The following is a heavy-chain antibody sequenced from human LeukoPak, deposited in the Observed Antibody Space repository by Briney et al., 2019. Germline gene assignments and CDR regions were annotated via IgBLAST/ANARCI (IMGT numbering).Heavy chain of an antibody. J-gene: IGHJ4*02. CDR2: IYHSGST. V-gene: IGHV4-30-2*01. D-gene: IGHD3-9*01. CDR1: GGSISSGGYS. CDR3: ARKLRYFDY. Sequence: SQTLSLTCAVSGGSISSGGYSWSWIRQPPGKGLEWIGYIYHSGSTYYNPSLKSRVTISVDRSKNQFSLKLSSVTAVDTAVYYCARKLRYFDYWGQGTLVTVSS.